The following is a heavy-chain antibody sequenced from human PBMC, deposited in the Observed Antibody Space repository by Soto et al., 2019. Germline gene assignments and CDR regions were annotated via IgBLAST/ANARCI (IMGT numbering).Heavy chain of an antibody. V-gene: IGHV1-18*01. J-gene: IGHJ5*02. D-gene: IGHD2-2*01. CDR3: ARDSRGYCSSTSCYDWLDP. CDR1: GYTFTSYG. CDR2: ISAYNGNT. Sequence: QVQLVQSGAEVKKPGASVKVSCKASGYTFTSYGISWVRQAPGQGLEWMGWISAYNGNTNYAQKLQGRVTMTIDTSTSTAYIELRILRSDDTDVYYCARDSRGYCSSTSCYDWLDPWGQGTLVTVSS.